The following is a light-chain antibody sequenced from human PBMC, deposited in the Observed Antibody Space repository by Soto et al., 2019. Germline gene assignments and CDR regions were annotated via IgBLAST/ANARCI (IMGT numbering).Light chain of an antibody. V-gene: IGLV2-14*03. CDR3: ASYASSNTVL. J-gene: IGLJ2*01. Sequence: QSVLTQPASVSGSPGPSITISCPGTSSDIGAYNYVSWYQQHPGKAPKLMIYDVSDRPSGVSNRFSGSKSGNTASLTISGLQAEDEADYYCASYASSNTVLFGGGTKVTV. CDR1: SSDIGAYNY. CDR2: DVS.